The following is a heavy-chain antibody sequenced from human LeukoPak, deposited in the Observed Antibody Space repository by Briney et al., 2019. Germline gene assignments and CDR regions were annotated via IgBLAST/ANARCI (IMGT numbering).Heavy chain of an antibody. CDR2: INPNTGDA. CDR1: GYTFTGYF. CDR3: ARESLVSGRGRWFDP. D-gene: IGHD2/OR15-2a*01. V-gene: IGHV1-2*06. J-gene: IGHJ5*02. Sequence: GASVKVSCKTSGYTFTGYFIHWVRQAPGQGLEWMGRINPNTGDADYAQNFRGRVTMTRDTSIGTAYMELSRLRFDDTAVYYCARESLVSGRGRWFDPWGQGTLVTVSS.